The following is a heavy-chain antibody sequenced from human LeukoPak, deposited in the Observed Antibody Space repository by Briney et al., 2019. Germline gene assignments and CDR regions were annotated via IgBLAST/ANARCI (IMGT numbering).Heavy chain of an antibody. V-gene: IGHV3-43*02. CDR1: GLPIGDFA. J-gene: IGHJ4*02. Sequence: GGSLRLSCVASGLPIGDFAMHWVRQAPGQGLEWVSLISGDGVSTSFADSVKGRFSISRDNSKNSLFLEMSSLRTEDTAMYYCARESGKFDYWGQGTLVAVSS. CDR2: ISGDGVST. CDR3: ARESGKFDY.